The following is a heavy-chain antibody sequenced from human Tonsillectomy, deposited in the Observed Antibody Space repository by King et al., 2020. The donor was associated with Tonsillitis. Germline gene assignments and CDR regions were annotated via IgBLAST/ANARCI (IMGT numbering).Heavy chain of an antibody. D-gene: IGHD3-22*01. J-gene: IGHJ6*03. CDR2: IIPPCGTA. Sequence: QLVQSGAEVKKPGSSVKVSCQASGGSFSSYAISWVRQAPGQGLEWMGGIIPPCGTANYAQKFQGRVTITADESTSTAYMELSSLRSEDTAVYYCARAHSSGYWAYNYYMDVWGKGTTVTVSS. V-gene: IGHV1-69*01. CDR3: ARAHSSGYWAYNYYMDV. CDR1: GGSFSSYA.